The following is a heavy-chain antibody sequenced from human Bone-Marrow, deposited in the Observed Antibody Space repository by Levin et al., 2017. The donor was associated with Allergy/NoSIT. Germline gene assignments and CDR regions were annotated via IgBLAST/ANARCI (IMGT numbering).Heavy chain of an antibody. J-gene: IGHJ6*03. CDR3: SRWITVVDFFYYYYMDV. Sequence: GESLKISCAASGFSFSTYEMNWVRQSPGKGLEWVAFIRNKAYGGTTEYAAPVKGRFTISRDDSKSIAYLQMTGLRTEDTAVYYCSRWITVVDFFYYYYMDVWGEGTTVTVSS. V-gene: IGHV3-49*04. CDR1: GFSFSTYE. D-gene: IGHD3-16*01. CDR2: IRNKAYGGTT.